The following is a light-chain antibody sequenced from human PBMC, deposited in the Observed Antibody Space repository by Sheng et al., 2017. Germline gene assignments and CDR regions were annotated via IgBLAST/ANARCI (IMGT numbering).Light chain of an antibody. CDR3: QSYDNSLSGPYV. CDR2: ENN. V-gene: IGLV1-40*01. Sequence: SELTQPPSVSGAPGQRVTISCTGSSSNIGAGFDVHWYQHPPGRAPRLLIYENNNRPSGVPDRFSGSKSGTSASLAITGLQAEDEADYYCQSYDNSLSGPYVFGTGTKVTV. J-gene: IGLJ1*01. CDR1: SSNIGAGFD.